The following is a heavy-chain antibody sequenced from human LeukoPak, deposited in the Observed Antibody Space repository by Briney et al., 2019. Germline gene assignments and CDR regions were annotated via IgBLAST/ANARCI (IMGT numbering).Heavy chain of an antibody. CDR2: IYYSGST. Sequence: SETLSLTCNVSGGSISTTTNSWGWAWIRQRPTKGLEWIGYIYYSGSTSYNPSLKSRVTISVDTFRNQFSLKLTSVTAADTAIYYCAKSDYYGASDYWGQGTLVTVSS. D-gene: IGHD3-10*01. CDR1: GGSISTTTNS. V-gene: IGHV4-61*05. CDR3: AKSDYYGASDY. J-gene: IGHJ4*02.